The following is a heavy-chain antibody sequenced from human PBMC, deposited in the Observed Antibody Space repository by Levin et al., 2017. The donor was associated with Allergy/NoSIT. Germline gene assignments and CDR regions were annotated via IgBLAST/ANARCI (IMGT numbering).Heavy chain of an antibody. D-gene: IGHD2-2*02. Sequence: ASVKVSCKASGYTFTSYGISWVRQAPGQGLEWMGWISAYNGNTNYAQKLQGRVTMTTDTSTSTAYMELRSLRSDDTAVYYCARDMWDIVVVPAGIPPFYYYGMDVWGQGTTVTVSS. CDR1: GYTFTSYG. J-gene: IGHJ6*02. CDR2: ISAYNGNT. V-gene: IGHV1-18*01. CDR3: ARDMWDIVVVPAGIPPFYYYGMDV.